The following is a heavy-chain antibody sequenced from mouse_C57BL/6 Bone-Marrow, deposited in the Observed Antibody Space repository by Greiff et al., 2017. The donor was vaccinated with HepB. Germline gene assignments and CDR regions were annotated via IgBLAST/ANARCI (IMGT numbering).Heavy chain of an antibody. Sequence: ESGPGLVKPSQSLSLTCSVTGYSITSGYYWNWIRQFPGNKLEWMGYISYDGSNNYNPSLKNRISITRDTSKNQFLLKLNSVTTEDTATYYCARALYYDYDCYFDYWGQGTTLTVSS. CDR2: ISYDGSN. CDR3: ARALYYDYDCYFDY. V-gene: IGHV3-6*01. J-gene: IGHJ2*01. D-gene: IGHD2-4*01. CDR1: GYSITSGYY.